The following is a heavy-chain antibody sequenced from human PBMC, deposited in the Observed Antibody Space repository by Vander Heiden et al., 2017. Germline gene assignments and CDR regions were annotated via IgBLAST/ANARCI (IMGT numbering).Heavy chain of an antibody. Sequence: QAQLQESGPGLVKPSETLSLTCTVSGGSVSSGSYYWSWIRQPPGKGLEWIGYIYYSGSTNYNPSLKSRVTISVDTSKNQFSLKLSSVTAADTAVYYCARETAGKNWFDPWGQGTLVTVSS. CDR1: GGSVSSGSYY. V-gene: IGHV4-61*01. J-gene: IGHJ5*02. CDR2: IYYSGST. CDR3: ARETAGKNWFDP. D-gene: IGHD6-13*01.